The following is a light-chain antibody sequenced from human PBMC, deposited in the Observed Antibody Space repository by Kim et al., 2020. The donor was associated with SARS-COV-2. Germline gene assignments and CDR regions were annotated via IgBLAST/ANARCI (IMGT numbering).Light chain of an antibody. V-gene: IGLV3-1*01. Sequence: VSPGQTASITCSGDNLGDKYACWYQQKSGQSPVVVIYQDNKRPSGIPERFSGSNSGNTATLTISGTQAMDEADYYCQAWDSSTAVFGGGTQLTV. CDR1: NLGDKY. CDR3: QAWDSSTAV. J-gene: IGLJ3*02. CDR2: QDN.